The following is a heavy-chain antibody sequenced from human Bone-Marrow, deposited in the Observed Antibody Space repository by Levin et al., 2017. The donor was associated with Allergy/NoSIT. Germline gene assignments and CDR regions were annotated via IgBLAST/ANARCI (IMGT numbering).Heavy chain of an antibody. V-gene: IGHV3-23*01. D-gene: IGHD3-22*01. J-gene: IGHJ4*02. Sequence: SLLLFFSSSFFLFLPSSLNWVRQAPGKGLEWVSQISGSGGNTHYADAVKGRFTFSLAHSKNTLYLQMNSLRAEDTAVYYCAGYDTSAYHSPFAYWGQGTLVTVSS. CDR3: AGYDTSAYHSPFAY. CDR1: FFLFLPSS. CDR2: ISGSGGNT.